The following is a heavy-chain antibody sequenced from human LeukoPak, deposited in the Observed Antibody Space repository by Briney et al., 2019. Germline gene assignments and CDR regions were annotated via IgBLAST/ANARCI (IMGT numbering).Heavy chain of an antibody. CDR1: GYTFTSYA. V-gene: IGHV1-3*01. J-gene: IGHJ4*02. D-gene: IGHD3-10*01. CDR2: INAGNGNT. Sequence: ASVKVSCKASGYTFTSYAMHWVRPAPGQRLEWMGWINAGNGNTKYSQKFQGRVTITRDTSASTAYMELSSLRSEDTAVYYCARPYGSGSYYNPFDYWGQGTLVTVSS. CDR3: ARPYGSGSYYNPFDY.